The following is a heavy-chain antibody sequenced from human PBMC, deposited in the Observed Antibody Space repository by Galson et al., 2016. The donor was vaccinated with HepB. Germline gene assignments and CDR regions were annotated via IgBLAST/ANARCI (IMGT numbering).Heavy chain of an antibody. CDR1: GFTFSMYW. V-gene: IGHV3-7*01. D-gene: IGHD6-19*01. CDR2: IKQGGGEK. Sequence: SLRLSCAASGFTFSMYWMSWVRQAPGKGLEWVANIKQGGGEKYYVESVRGRFSISRDNAKNSLFLQMNSLRAEDTAVYYCARDRRGSGWYIDYWGQGTLVTVSS. J-gene: IGHJ4*02. CDR3: ARDRRGSGWYIDY.